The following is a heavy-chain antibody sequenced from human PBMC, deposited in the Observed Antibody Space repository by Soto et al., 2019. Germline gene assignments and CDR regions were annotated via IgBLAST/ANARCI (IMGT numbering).Heavy chain of an antibody. CDR3: ARDQRGDSSDYYYYYGMDV. J-gene: IGHJ6*02. CDR1: GYTFTSYY. CDR2: INPSGGST. Sequence: ASVKVSCKGSGYTFTSYYVHWVRQAPGQGLEWMGIINPSGGSTSYAQKFQGRVTMTRDTSTSTVYMELSSLRSEDTAVYYCARDQRGDSSDYYYYYGMDVWGQGTTVTVSS. D-gene: IGHD2-15*01. V-gene: IGHV1-46*01.